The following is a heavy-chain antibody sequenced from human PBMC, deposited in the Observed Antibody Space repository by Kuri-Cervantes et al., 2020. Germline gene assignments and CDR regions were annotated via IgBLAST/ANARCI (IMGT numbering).Heavy chain of an antibody. CDR3: AKMGQVWFGEDWFDP. CDR2: ISYDGSNK. CDR1: GFTFSSYG. Sequence: GESLKISCAASGFTFSSYGMHWVRQAPGKGLEWVAVISYDGSNKYYADSVKGRFTISRDNSKNTLYLQMNSLRAEDTAVYYCAKMGQVWFGEDWFDPWGQGTLVTVSS. J-gene: IGHJ5*02. V-gene: IGHV3-30*18. D-gene: IGHD3-10*01.